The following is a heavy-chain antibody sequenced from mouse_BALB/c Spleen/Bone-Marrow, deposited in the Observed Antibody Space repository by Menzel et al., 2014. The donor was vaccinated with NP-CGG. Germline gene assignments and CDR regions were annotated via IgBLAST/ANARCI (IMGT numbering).Heavy chain of an antibody. CDR1: GYTFSSYW. Sequence: QVQLKQSGPELMKPGASVKIPCKATGYTFSSYWIEWVKQRPGHGLEWIGEILPGSGNTHYNEKFKGKATFTADTSSNTAYMQLSSLTSEDSAVYYCTRQGFACWGQGTLVTVSA. CDR2: ILPGSGNT. J-gene: IGHJ3*01. CDR3: TRQGFAC. V-gene: IGHV1-9*01.